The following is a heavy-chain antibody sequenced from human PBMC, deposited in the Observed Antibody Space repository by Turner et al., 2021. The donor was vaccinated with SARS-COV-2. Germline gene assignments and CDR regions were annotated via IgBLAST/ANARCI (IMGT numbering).Heavy chain of an antibody. J-gene: IGHJ4*02. D-gene: IGHD1-1*01. CDR3: ARWNEGFDY. CDR2: IYHTGSV. CDR1: GDSVSSGY. V-gene: IGHV4-59*02. Sequence: QVQLHESGPGLVKPSETLSLICTVSGDSVSSGYWTWIRQTPGKGLEWIGYIYHTGSVSYSPSLENRVTISEDTSKSQLSLKLNSVTAADTAVYYCARWNEGFDYWGQGTLVTVSS.